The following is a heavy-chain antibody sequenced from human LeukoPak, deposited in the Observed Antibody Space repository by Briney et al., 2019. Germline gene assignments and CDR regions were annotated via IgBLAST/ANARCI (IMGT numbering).Heavy chain of an antibody. CDR3: ARGGFVFDI. CDR1: GFTFSSYE. CDR2: ITTTDTTK. V-gene: IGHV3-48*03. J-gene: IGHJ3*02. Sequence: GGSLRLSCAASGFTFSSYEMNWVRQGPGKGLEWISYITTTDTTKYYTDSVKGRFTISRDNAKNSLYLQMHSLRAEDTAVYYCARGGFVFDIWGQGTVVTVSS. D-gene: IGHD3-10*01.